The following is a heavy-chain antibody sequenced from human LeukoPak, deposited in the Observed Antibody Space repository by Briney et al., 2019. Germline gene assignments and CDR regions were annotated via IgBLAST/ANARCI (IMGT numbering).Heavy chain of an antibody. CDR1: GFTVSSNY. Sequence: GGSLRLSCAASGFTVSSNYMSWVRQAPGKGLECVSLIYSGRSTYYADSVKGRFTISRDNSKNTLYLQMNSLRAEDTAVYYCAKDDGWVQYANWGQGTLVTVSS. CDR2: IYSGRST. D-gene: IGHD5-24*01. V-gene: IGHV3-53*01. J-gene: IGHJ4*02. CDR3: AKDDGWVQYAN.